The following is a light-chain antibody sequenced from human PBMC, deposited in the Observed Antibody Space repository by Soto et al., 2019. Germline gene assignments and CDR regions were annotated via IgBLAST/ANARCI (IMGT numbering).Light chain of an antibody. J-gene: IGLJ7*01. Sequence: QSVLTQPRSVSGSPGQSVTISCTGTSSDVGGYNYVSWYQQHPGKAPKLMIYDVSKRPSGVPDRFSGSKSGNTASLTISGLQAEDEADYYCCSYTSISTRVFGGGTQLTVL. V-gene: IGLV2-11*01. CDR1: SSDVGGYNY. CDR2: DVS. CDR3: CSYTSISTRV.